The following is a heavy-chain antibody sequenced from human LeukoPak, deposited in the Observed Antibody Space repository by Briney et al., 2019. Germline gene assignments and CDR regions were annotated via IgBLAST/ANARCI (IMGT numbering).Heavy chain of an antibody. D-gene: IGHD3-22*01. CDR3: ARTPAKYYDSRYGMDV. Sequence: ASVKVSCKASGYTFTSYYMHWVRQAPGQGLEWMGIINPSGGSTSYAQKFQGRVTMTRDTSTSTVYMELSSLRSGDTAVYYCARTPAKYYDSRYGMDVWGQGTTVTVSS. CDR1: GYTFTSYY. CDR2: INPSGGST. J-gene: IGHJ6*02. V-gene: IGHV1-46*01.